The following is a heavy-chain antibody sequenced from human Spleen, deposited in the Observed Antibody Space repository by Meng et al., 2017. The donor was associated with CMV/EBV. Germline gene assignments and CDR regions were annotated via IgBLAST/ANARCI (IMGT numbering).Heavy chain of an antibody. CDR3: ARDSAITTGDRPK. CDR2: TSYDGSNK. V-gene: IGHV3-30*14. J-gene: IGHJ4*02. CDR1: GFTFSGYA. Sequence: GESLKISCAASGFTFSGYALHWVRQAPGKGLEWVAVTSYDGSNKYYADSVKGRLTISRDNSKNTVHLQMNSLRAEDTAVYYCARDSAITTGDRPKWGQGALVTVSS. D-gene: IGHD1-1*01.